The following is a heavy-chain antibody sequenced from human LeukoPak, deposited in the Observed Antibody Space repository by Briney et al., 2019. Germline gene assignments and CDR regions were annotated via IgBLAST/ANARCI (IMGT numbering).Heavy chain of an antibody. CDR1: GYTFTGYY. Sequence: ASVKVSCKASGYTFTGYYMHWVRQAPGQGLEWMGWINPNSGGTNYAQKFQGRVTMTRDTSISTAYVELSRLRSDDTAVYYCARGYCSSTSCYFWFDPWGQGTLVTVSS. CDR2: INPNSGGT. CDR3: ARGYCSSTSCYFWFDP. V-gene: IGHV1-2*02. D-gene: IGHD2-2*01. J-gene: IGHJ5*02.